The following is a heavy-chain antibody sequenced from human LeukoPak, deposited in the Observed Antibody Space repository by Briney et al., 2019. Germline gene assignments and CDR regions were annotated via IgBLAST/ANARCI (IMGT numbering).Heavy chain of an antibody. CDR1: GFTFSSYS. D-gene: IGHD6-19*01. V-gene: IGHV3-21*01. J-gene: IGHJ4*02. CDR3: AGEYSSGWPNPDY. CDR2: ISSSSSYI. Sequence: PGGSLRLSCAASGFTFSSYSMNWVRQAAGKGLEWVSSISSSSSYIYYADSVKGRFTISRDNAKNSLYLQMNSLRAEDTAVYYCAGEYSSGWPNPDYWGQGTLVTVSS.